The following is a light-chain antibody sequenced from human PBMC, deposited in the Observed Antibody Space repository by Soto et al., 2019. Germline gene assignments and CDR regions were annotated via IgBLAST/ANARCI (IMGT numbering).Light chain of an antibody. CDR3: SAWDASLNGYV. Sequence: QSVLTQPPSASGTPGQRVTISCSGSSSNIGSKTVNWYQQLPGTAPKLLIDSNNERPSGVPDRFSGSKSGTSASLAISGLQSEDEADYYCSAWDASLNGYVFGTGTKVTVL. CDR2: SNN. V-gene: IGLV1-44*01. CDR1: SSNIGSKT. J-gene: IGLJ1*01.